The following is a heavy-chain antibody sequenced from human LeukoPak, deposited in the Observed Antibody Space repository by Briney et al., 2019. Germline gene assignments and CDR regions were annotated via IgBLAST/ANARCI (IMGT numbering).Heavy chain of an antibody. Sequence: ASVKVSFKASGFIFTNYGFTWVRQAPGQGLEWVGWISALNGYTKSAQKFQGRVTMTTDSSTNTAYMELTSLGSDDTAVYYCSTSTSIAIITAYWGQGTLVTVSS. J-gene: IGHJ4*02. CDR3: STSTSIAIITAY. D-gene: IGHD3-22*01. V-gene: IGHV1-18*01. CDR2: ISALNGYT. CDR1: GFIFTNYG.